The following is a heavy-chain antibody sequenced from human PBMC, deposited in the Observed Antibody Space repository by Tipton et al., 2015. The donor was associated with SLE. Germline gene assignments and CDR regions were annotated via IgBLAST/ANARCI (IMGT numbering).Heavy chain of an antibody. CDR3: AREASNWGSGSFDY. CDR2: VFYSGGT. D-gene: IGHD7-27*01. J-gene: IGHJ4*02. Sequence: TLSLTCTVSGESISSGNHFWSWIRQHPGKGLEWIGYVFYSGGTDYNPSLKSRVTISVDTSQNQFSLKLTSVTAADTAVYYCAREASNWGSGSFDYWGQGALVTVSS. CDR1: GESISSGNHF. V-gene: IGHV4-31*03.